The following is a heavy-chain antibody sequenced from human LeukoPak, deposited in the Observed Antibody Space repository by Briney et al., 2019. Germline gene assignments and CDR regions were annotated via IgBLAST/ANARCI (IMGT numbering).Heavy chain of an antibody. J-gene: IGHJ4*02. D-gene: IGHD3-22*01. CDR1: GFTVSSNY. Sequence: SGGSLRLSCAASGFTVSSNYMSWVRQAPGKGLEWVSVIYSGGSTYYADSVKGRFTISRDNSKNTLYLQMNSLRAEDTAVYYCAKELTGGTYSSGYYPLLGWGQGTLVTVSS. CDR3: AKELTGGTYSSGYYPLLG. CDR2: IYSGGST. V-gene: IGHV3-53*01.